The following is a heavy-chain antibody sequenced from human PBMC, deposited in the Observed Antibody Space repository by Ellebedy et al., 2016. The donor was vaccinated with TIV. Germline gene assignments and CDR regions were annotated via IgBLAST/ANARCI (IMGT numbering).Heavy chain of an antibody. CDR2: IYHSGNT. J-gene: IGHJ3*01. D-gene: IGHD5-18*01. CDR3: ARPSGGYSYGYRFNDAYEF. Sequence: SETLSLTXSVSGASISSGGYYWSWIRQRPGKGLEWIGYIYHSGNTHYNPSLNRRVSMSVDRSKNQVSLKLNSVTAADTAVYYCARPSGGYSYGYRFNDAYEFWGQGTMVTVSS. CDR1: GASISSGGYY. V-gene: IGHV4-31*03.